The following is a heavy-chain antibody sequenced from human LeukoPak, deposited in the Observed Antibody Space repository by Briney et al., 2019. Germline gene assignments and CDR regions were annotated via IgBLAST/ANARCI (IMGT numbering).Heavy chain of an antibody. CDR3: ARVSATPSITIFGVITPGYMDV. CDR1: GGTFSNYA. J-gene: IGHJ6*03. CDR2: IIPIVGTA. Sequence: GASVKVSCKASGGTFSNYAISWVRQAPGQGLEWMGGIIPIVGTASYAQKFQGRITITADKSTSTAYMELSSLRSEDTAVYYCARVSATPSITIFGVITPGYMDVWGKGTTVTVSS. V-gene: IGHV1-69*06. D-gene: IGHD3-3*01.